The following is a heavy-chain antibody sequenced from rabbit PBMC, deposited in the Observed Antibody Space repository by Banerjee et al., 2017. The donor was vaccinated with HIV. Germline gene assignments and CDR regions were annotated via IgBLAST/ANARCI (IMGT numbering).Heavy chain of an antibody. Sequence: QSLEESGGDLVQPEGSLTLTCKASGIDFSSYYYMCWVRQAPGKGLEWIGCIITGSSDRTYYANWAKGRFTISKTSSTTVTLQMTSLTAADTATYFCARAYYYSSGWGDYYFNLWGQGTLVTVS. CDR3: ARAYYYSSGWGDYYFNL. CDR1: GIDFSSYYY. CDR2: IITGSSDRT. J-gene: IGHJ4*01. D-gene: IGHD4-1*01. V-gene: IGHV1S40*01.